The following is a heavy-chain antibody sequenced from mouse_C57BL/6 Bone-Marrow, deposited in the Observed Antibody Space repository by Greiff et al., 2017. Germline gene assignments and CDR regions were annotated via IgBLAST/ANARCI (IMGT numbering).Heavy chain of an antibody. CDR1: GFTFSDYG. V-gene: IGHV5-17*01. CDR2: ISSGSSTI. J-gene: IGHJ4*01. D-gene: IGHD1-1*01. CDR3: ARKGITTVVATPYYAMDY. Sequence: EVQLQQSGGGLVKPGGSLKLSCAASGFTFSDYGMHWVRQAPEKGLEWVAYISSGSSTIYYADTVKGRFTISRDNAKNTLFLQMTSLRSEDTAMYYCARKGITTVVATPYYAMDYWGQGTSVTVSS.